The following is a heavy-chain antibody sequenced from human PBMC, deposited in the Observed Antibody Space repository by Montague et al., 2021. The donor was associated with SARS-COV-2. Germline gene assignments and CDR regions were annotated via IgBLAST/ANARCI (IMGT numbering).Heavy chain of an antibody. CDR3: ARQGDQLLLEYWFDP. V-gene: IGHV4-39*01. D-gene: IGHD2-2*01. J-gene: IGHJ5*02. CDR1: GGSISSSSYY. CDR2: IYYSGST. Sequence: SETLSLTCTVSGGSISSSSYYWGWIRQPPGKGLEWIGSIYYSGSTYYYPSLKSRVTISVDTSKNQFSLKLSSVTAADTAVYYCARQGDQLLLEYWFDPWGQGTLVTVSS.